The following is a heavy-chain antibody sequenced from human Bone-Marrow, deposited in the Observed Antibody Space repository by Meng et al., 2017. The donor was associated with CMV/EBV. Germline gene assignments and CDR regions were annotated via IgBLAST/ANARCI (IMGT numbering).Heavy chain of an antibody. CDR3: ARDGGSGWDHYYYGMDV. CDR1: GFTFSTSS. CDR2: ISSSSAYI. J-gene: IGHJ6*02. D-gene: IGHD6-19*01. V-gene: IGHV3-21*01. Sequence: GESLKISCAASGFTFSTSSMNWVRQAPGKGLEWLSSISSSSAYIYYADSVKGRFTISRDNARNSLYLQMNSLRAEDTAVYYCARDGGSGWDHYYYGMDVWGQGTTVTVSS.